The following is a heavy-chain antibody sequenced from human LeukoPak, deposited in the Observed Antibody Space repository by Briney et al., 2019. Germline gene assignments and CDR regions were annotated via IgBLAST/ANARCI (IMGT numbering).Heavy chain of an antibody. D-gene: IGHD3-9*01. J-gene: IGHJ4*02. V-gene: IGHV3-30*12. Sequence: GGSLRLSCAASGFTFSSNGMHWVRQAPGKGLEWVAVISYDGSNKYYADSVKGRFTISRDNSKNTVYLQLSSLRAEDTAVYYCARVRVTGYSNFAYWGQGTLVTVPS. CDR3: ARVRVTGYSNFAY. CDR2: ISYDGSNK. CDR1: GFTFSSNG.